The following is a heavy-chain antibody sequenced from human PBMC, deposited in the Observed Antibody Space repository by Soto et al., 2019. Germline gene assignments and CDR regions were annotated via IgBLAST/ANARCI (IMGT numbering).Heavy chain of an antibody. CDR1: GGSISSYY. CDR2: IYYSGST. D-gene: IGHD6-13*01. J-gene: IGHJ6*02. CDR3: ARVSYSKRYYYGMDV. Sequence: PSETLSLTCTVSGGSISSYYWSWIRQPPGKGLEWIGYIYYSGSTNYNPSLKSRVTISVDTSKNQFSLKLSSVTAADTAVYYCARVSYSKRYYYGMDVWGQGTTVTVSS. V-gene: IGHV4-59*01.